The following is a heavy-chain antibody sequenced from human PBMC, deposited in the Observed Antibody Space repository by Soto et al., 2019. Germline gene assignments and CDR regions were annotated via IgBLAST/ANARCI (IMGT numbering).Heavy chain of an antibody. J-gene: IGHJ6*02. D-gene: IGHD6-19*01. CDR1: GGSIRSNY. CDR3: ARLMHSSGWYGMDV. CDR2: IYYSGST. Sequence: SETLSLTCTVSGGSIRSNYWSWIRQPPGKGLEWIGYIYYSGSTNYNPSLKSRVTISVDTSKNQFSLKLSSVTAADTAVYYCARLMHSSGWYGMDVWGQGTTVTVSS. V-gene: IGHV4-59*08.